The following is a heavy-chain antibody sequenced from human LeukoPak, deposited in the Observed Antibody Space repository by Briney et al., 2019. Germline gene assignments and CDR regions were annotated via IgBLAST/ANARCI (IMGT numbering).Heavy chain of an antibody. CDR3: ARDAYSSSRPPGPYDY. CDR1: GFTLSSYS. J-gene: IGHJ4*02. CDR2: ISSSSIYI. D-gene: IGHD6-13*01. V-gene: IGHV3-21*01. Sequence: GGSLRLSCAASGFTLSSYSMKWVRQAPGKGLEWVSSISSSSIYIYYADSVKGRFTISRDNAKNSLYLQMNSLRAEDTAVYYCARDAYSSSRPPGPYDYWGQGTLVTVSS.